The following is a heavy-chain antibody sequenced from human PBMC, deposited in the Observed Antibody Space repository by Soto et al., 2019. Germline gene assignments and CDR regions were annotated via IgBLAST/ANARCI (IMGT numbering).Heavy chain of an antibody. D-gene: IGHD6-13*01. CDR1: GFTFGSYA. Sequence: GGSLRLSGAGSGFTFGSYAMNWVRQAPGKGLEWVAGISGSGTRTYYADSVKGRFTISRDNSENTLNLQMNSLRAEDTAVYYCARRGTQYSSSWYPVPLFDYWGQGTLVTVSS. CDR3: ARRGTQYSSSWYPVPLFDY. V-gene: IGHV3-23*01. CDR2: ISGSGTRT. J-gene: IGHJ4*02.